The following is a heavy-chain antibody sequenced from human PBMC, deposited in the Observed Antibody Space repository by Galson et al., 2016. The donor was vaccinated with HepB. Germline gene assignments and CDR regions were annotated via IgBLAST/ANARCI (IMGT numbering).Heavy chain of an antibody. V-gene: IGHV1-69*13. Sequence: SVKVSCKASGGTFKRFAFSWVRQAPGQGLEWLGGIIPIFRAPKYAQKFQGRVTMTADESTSTAYMELSSLRSEDTAVYYCARAGSAWSLVAFDIWGQGTMVAVSS. J-gene: IGHJ3*02. CDR2: IIPIFRAP. CDR3: ARAGSAWSLVAFDI. CDR1: GGTFKRFA. D-gene: IGHD6-19*01.